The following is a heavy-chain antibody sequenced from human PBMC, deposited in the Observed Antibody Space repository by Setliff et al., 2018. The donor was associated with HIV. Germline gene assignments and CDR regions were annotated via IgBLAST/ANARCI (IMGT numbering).Heavy chain of an antibody. Sequence: PGESLKISCAASGFTFASYGMHWVRQAPGKGLEWVTFVKYDGSSKYYADSVKGRFTISRDNSKNTLDLQMNSLRGEDTAVYYCAKDSNWEPRHPKFFDSWGQGTLVTVSS. CDR1: GFTFASYG. D-gene: IGHD1-26*01. V-gene: IGHV3-30*02. J-gene: IGHJ4*02. CDR3: AKDSNWEPRHPKFFDS. CDR2: VKYDGSSK.